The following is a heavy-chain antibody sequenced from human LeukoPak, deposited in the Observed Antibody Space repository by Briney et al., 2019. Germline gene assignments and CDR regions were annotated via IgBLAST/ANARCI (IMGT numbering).Heavy chain of an antibody. J-gene: IGHJ4*02. CDR1: GDSISSSY. Sequence: SETLSLTCTVSGDSISSSYWGWIRQPPGKGLEWIGRIHTSGSTYYSPSLKSRVTMSVDTSTNQFSLKLSSVTAADTAMYYCARVRLGRGLDYWGQGTLVTVSS. CDR2: IHTSGST. D-gene: IGHD6-19*01. CDR3: ARVRLGRGLDY. V-gene: IGHV4-4*07.